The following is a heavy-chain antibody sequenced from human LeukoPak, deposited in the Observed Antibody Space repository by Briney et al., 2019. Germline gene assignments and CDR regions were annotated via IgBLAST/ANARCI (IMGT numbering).Heavy chain of an antibody. J-gene: IGHJ4*02. CDR2: INHSGST. CDR1: GGSFSGYY. V-gene: IGHV4-34*01. CDR3: ARDIRLVGATLYFDF. D-gene: IGHD1-26*01. Sequence: PSETLSLTCAVYGGSFSGYYWSWIRQPPGKGLEWIGEINHSGSTNYNPSLKSRVTISVDTSKNQFSLKLTSVTAADTAVYYCARDIRLVGATLYFDFWGQGALVTVSA.